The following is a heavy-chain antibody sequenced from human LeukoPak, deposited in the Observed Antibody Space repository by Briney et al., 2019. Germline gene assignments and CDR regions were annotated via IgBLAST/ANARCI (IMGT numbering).Heavy chain of an antibody. Sequence: KTSETLSLTCTVSGYSISSGYYWGWIRQPPGKGLEWIGSIYHSGSTYYNPSLKSRVTISVDTSKNQFSLKLSSVTAADTAVHYCARDGNYYDSSGYVDYWGQGTLVTVSS. CDR1: GYSISSGYY. V-gene: IGHV4-38-2*02. CDR3: ARDGNYYDSSGYVDY. D-gene: IGHD3-22*01. J-gene: IGHJ4*02. CDR2: IYHSGST.